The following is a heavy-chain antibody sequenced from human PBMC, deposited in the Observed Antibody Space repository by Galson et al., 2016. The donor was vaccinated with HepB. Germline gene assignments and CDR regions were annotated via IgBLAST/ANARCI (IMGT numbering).Heavy chain of an antibody. Sequence: SVKVSCKASGYTFTTYGISWVRQAPGQGLEWMGWITTVTGNTNYAQKFQGRVTMTTDTSTNTAYMELRSLRSDDTAVHYCARARDNYFYSMDVWGQGTTVTVSS. CDR3: ARARDNYFYSMDV. V-gene: IGHV1-18*01. J-gene: IGHJ6*02. CDR2: ITTVTGNT. CDR1: GYTFTTYG.